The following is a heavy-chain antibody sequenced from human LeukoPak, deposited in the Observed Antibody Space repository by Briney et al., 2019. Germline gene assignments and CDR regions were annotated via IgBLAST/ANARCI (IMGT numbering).Heavy chain of an antibody. J-gene: IGHJ6*03. CDR2: INSDGSST. D-gene: IGHD3-3*01. Sequence: GGSLRLSCAASGFTFSSYWMHWVRQAPGKGLVWVSRINSDGSSTSYADSVKGRFTISGDNAKNTLYLQMNSLRAEDTAVYYCARDYDFWSGYHYYYYMDVWGKGTTVTVSS. CDR3: ARDYDFWSGYHYYYYMDV. V-gene: IGHV3-74*01. CDR1: GFTFSSYW.